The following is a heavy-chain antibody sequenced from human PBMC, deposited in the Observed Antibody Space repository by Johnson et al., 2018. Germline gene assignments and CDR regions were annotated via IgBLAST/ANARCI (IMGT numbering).Heavy chain of an antibody. Sequence: QVQLQESGPGLVKPSETLSLACTVSGGSISTYYWSWIRQPPGTGLAYIGNIYYSWSTTDNPPPRRRVTISVNTSKNHFSLKLSSVTAADTAVYYWARALWFGDLHYYMDVWGKGTTVTVSS. CDR2: IYYSWST. J-gene: IGHJ6*03. CDR3: ARALWFGDLHYYMDV. CDR1: GGSISTYY. V-gene: IGHV4-59*01. D-gene: IGHD3-10*01.